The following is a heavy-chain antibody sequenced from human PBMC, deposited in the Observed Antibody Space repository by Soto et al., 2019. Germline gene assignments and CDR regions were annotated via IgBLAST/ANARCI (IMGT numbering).Heavy chain of an antibody. CDR1: GGSISSYY. V-gene: IGHV4-59*01. D-gene: IGHD6-13*01. CDR2: IYYSVST. J-gene: IGHJ4*02. Sequence: KASETLSLTCTVSGGSISSYYWSWIRQPPGKGLEWIGYIYYSVSTNYNPSLKSRATISVDTSKNQFSLKLSSVTAADTAVYYCARGIIAGPYWGQGTLVTVSS. CDR3: ARGIIAGPY.